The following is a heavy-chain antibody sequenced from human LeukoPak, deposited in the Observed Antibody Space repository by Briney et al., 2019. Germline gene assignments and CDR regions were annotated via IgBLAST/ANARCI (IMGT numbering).Heavy chain of an antibody. V-gene: IGHV4-39*07. CDR3: ARDPGGGSPHSAFDI. D-gene: IGHD1-26*01. J-gene: IGHJ3*02. CDR2: IYYSGST. Sequence: SETLSLTCTVSGGSISSSSYYWGWIRQPPGKGLEWIGSIYYSGSTYYNRSLKSRVAISVDTSKNQFSLKLSSVTAADMAVYYCARDPGGGSPHSAFDIWGQGTMVTVSS. CDR1: GGSISSSSYY.